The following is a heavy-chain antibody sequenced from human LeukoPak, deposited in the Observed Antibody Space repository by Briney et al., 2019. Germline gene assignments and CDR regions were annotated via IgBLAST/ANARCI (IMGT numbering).Heavy chain of an antibody. CDR1: GYTFTELS. J-gene: IGHJ5*02. Sequence: ASVKVSCKVSGYTFTELSMHWVRQAPGKGREWMGGFDPEDGETIYAQKFQGRVTMTEDTSTDTAYMELSSLRSEDTAVYYCATANVYYDDVRGSYPYNWFDPCGQGTLVTVSS. CDR2: FDPEDGET. V-gene: IGHV1-24*01. CDR3: ATANVYYDDVRGSYPYNWFDP. D-gene: IGHD3-16*01.